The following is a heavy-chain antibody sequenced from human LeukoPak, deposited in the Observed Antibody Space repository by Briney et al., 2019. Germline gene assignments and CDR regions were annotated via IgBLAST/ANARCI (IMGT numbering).Heavy chain of an antibody. J-gene: IGHJ6*02. V-gene: IGHV3-23*01. CDR1: GFTFSDYS. D-gene: IGHD5-24*01. CDR2: VGHNAAGT. Sequence: QSGGSLRLSCAASGFTFSDYSMSWVRQAPGKGLEGVAAVGHNAAGTYYADSVKGRFTLSRDNSRNTMYLQMNSLTAEDTAVYYCAKACLVATTPGRGMDVWGQGTTVAVSS. CDR3: AKACLVATTPGRGMDV.